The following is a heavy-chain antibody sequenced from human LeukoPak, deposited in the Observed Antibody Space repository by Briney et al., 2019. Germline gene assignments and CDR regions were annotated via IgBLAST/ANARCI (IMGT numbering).Heavy chain of an antibody. Sequence: GGSLRLSCVASGITFSNYAVSWVRQAPEKGLDWVSVISGSAHKIRYADSVKGRFTISRDNSKNTLYLQMNSLRAEDTAVFYCAKGLSSGWYGESGSWGQGTLVTVSS. J-gene: IGHJ5*02. CDR3: AKGLSSGWYGESGS. CDR1: GITFSNYA. D-gene: IGHD6-19*01. V-gene: IGHV3-23*01. CDR2: ISGSAHKI.